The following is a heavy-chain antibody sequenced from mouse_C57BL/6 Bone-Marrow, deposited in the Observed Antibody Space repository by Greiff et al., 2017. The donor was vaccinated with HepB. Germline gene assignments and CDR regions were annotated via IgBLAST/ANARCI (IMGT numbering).Heavy chain of an antibody. CDR1: GYTFTSYW. CDR2: INPSNGGT. CDR3: ARWPANYYGSSYWYFEV. V-gene: IGHV1-53*01. D-gene: IGHD1-1*01. J-gene: IGHJ1*03. Sequence: QVQLQQPGTELVKPGASVKLSCKASGYTFTSYWMHWVKQRPGQGLEWIGNINPSNGGTNYNEKFKSKATLTVDQASSTAYMQLSSLTSEDSAVYYCARWPANYYGSSYWYFEVWGTGTTVTVSS.